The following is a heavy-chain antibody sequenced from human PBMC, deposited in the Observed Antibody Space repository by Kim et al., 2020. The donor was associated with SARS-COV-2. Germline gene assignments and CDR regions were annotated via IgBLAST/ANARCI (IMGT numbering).Heavy chain of an antibody. CDR1: GYIFSAYA. Sequence: ASVKVSCKASGYIFSAYAINWVRQAPGQGPEWMGWINTKTGNPVYGQGFTGRFVFSLDTSVSTTFLQITSLKPEDAATYYCARDDNNMVRGLLTGAYYYY. CDR2: INTKTGNP. J-gene: IGHJ6*01. CDR3: ARDDNNMVRGLLTGAYYYY. D-gene: IGHD3-10*01. V-gene: IGHV7-4-1*02.